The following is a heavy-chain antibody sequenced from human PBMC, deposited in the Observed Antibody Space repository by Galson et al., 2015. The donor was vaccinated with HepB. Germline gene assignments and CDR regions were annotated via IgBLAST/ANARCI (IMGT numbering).Heavy chain of an antibody. CDR2: ISYDGSNK. V-gene: IGHV3-30*04. CDR3: ARGGYYDILTGYYNSRGYWYFDL. CDR1: GFTFSSYA. Sequence: SLRLSCAASGFTFSSYAMHWVRQAPGKGLEWVAVISYDGSNKYYADSVKGRFTISRDNSKNTLYLQMNSLRAEDTAVYYCARGGYYDILTGYYNSRGYWYFDLWGRGTLVTVSS. J-gene: IGHJ2*01. D-gene: IGHD3-9*01.